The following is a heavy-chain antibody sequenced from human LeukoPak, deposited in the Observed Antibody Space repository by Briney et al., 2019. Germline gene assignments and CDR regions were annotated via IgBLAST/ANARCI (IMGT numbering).Heavy chain of an antibody. J-gene: IGHJ3*02. CDR2: IYTSGSI. CDR1: GGSISSYY. Sequence: SETLSLTCTVSGGSISSYYWSWIRQPAGKGLEWIGRIYTSGSINYNPSLKSRVTISVDTSKNQFSLKLSSVTAADTAVYYCARSRLTVSGSKKGAFDIWGQGTMVTVSS. CDR3: ARSRLTVSGSKKGAFDI. D-gene: IGHD6-19*01. V-gene: IGHV4-4*07.